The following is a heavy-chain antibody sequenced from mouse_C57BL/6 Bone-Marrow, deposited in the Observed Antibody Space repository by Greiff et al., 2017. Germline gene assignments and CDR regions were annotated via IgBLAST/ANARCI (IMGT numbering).Heavy chain of an antibody. CDR2: INPNNGGT. Sequence: VQLKQSGPELVKPGASVKIPCKASGYTFTDYNMDWVKQSHGKSLEWIGDINPNNGGTIYNQKFKGKATLTVDKSSSTAYMELRSLTSEDTAVYYCARRGTYYSTAFAYWGQGTLVTVSA. CDR1: GYTFTDYN. D-gene: IGHD2-12*01. V-gene: IGHV1-18*01. J-gene: IGHJ3*01. CDR3: ARRGTYYSTAFAY.